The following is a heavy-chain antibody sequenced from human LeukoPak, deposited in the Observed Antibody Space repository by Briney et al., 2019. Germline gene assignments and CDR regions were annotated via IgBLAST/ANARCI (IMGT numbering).Heavy chain of an antibody. CDR3: ARGHRITMIVVGTQGYFDY. CDR2: INPNSGGT. Sequence: ASVKVSCKASGYTFTGYYMHWVRQAPGQGLEWMGWINPNSGGTNYAQKSQGRVTMTRDTSISTAYMELSRLRSDDTAVYYCARGHRITMIVVGTQGYFDYWGQGTLVTVSS. CDR1: GYTFTGYY. V-gene: IGHV1-2*02. J-gene: IGHJ4*02. D-gene: IGHD3-22*01.